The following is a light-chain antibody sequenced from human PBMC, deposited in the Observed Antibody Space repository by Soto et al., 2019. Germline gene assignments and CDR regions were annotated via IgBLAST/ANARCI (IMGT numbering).Light chain of an antibody. CDR3: QQYGSSRFT. J-gene: IGKJ3*01. V-gene: IGKV3-20*01. CDR2: DAS. Sequence: EIVVTQYTGTLSLSPGDRATLSCRASQSVSGSYLAWYQQKPGQAPRLLIYDASSRATGIPDRFSGSGSGTDFTLTISRLEPEDFAVYYCQQYGSSRFTRGPGTKGDL. CDR1: QSVSGSY.